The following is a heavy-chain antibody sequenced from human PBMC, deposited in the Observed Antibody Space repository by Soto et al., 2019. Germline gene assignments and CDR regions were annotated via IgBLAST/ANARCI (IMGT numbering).Heavy chain of an antibody. D-gene: IGHD3-22*01. CDR1: GGTFSSYA. Sequence: GASVKVSCKASGGTFSSYAISWLRQAPGQGLEWMGGIIPIFGTANYAQKFQGRVTITADKSTSTAYMELSSLRSEDTAVYYCARHYYDSSGYFAVRDDAFDIWGQGTMVTVSS. J-gene: IGHJ3*02. CDR2: IIPIFGTA. CDR3: ARHYYDSSGYFAVRDDAFDI. V-gene: IGHV1-69*06.